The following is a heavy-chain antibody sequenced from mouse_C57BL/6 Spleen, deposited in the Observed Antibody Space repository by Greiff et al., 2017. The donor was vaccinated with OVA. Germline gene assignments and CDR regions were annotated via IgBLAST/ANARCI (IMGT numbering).Heavy chain of an antibody. V-gene: IGHV1-52*01. Sequence: QVQLQQPGAELVRPGSSVKLSCKASGYTFTSYWMHWVKQRPIQGLEWIGNIDPSDSETHYNQKFKDKATLTVDKSSSTAYMQLSSLTSEDSAVYYCARFITRDWYFDVWGTGTTVTVSS. CDR1: GYTFTSYW. D-gene: IGHD1-1*01. J-gene: IGHJ1*03. CDR3: ARFITRDWYFDV. CDR2: IDPSDSET.